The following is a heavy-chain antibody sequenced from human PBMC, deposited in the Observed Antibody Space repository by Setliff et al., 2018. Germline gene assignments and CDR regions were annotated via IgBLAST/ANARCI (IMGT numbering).Heavy chain of an antibody. D-gene: IGHD3-10*01. CDR2: IYVTEST. V-gene: IGHV4-4*07. CDR3: AASRAYTGAVEEWFLPKTFDF. Sequence: PSETLSLTCTVSGDSISNYYWNWIRQLAGKGLEWIGRIYVTESTKYNPSLKSRVTLSIDTSKNQFSLKLSSVTAADAALYYCAASRAYTGAVEEWFLPKTFDFWGQGSPVTVSS. CDR1: GDSISNYY. J-gene: IGHJ4*02.